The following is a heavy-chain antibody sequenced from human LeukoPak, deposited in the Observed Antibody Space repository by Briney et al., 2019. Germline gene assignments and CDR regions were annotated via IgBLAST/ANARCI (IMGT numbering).Heavy chain of an antibody. CDR1: GGSFSGYF. J-gene: IGHJ3*02. CDR2: INHSGST. Sequence: SETLSLTCAVYGGSFSGYFWSWIRQPPGEGLEWFGEINHSGSTNYNSSLKSRVTISVDTSKNQLSLKLNSVTAADTAMYYCARHSAHSSSNDAFDIWGQGTLVTVSS. D-gene: IGHD6-6*01. CDR3: ARHSAHSSSNDAFDI. V-gene: IGHV4-34*01.